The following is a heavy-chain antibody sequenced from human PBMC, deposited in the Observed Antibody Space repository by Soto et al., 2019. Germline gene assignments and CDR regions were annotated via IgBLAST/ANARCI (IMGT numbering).Heavy chain of an antibody. V-gene: IGHV6-1*01. CDR2: AYYRSRWYN. CDR1: GDSVSSNTAA. Sequence: PSQTLSLTCAISGDSVSSNTAAWNWIRQSPSRGLEWLGRAYYRSRWYNDYAVSVTSRINIDPDTSKNQVSLQLSSVTPDDTAVYYCARGNSNLDYWGQGTLVTVSS. CDR3: ARGNSNLDY. D-gene: IGHD5-18*01. J-gene: IGHJ4*02.